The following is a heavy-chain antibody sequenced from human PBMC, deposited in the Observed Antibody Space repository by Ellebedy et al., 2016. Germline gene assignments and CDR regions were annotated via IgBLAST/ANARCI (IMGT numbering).Heavy chain of an antibody. Sequence: ASVKVSXXVSGYMFTELSIHWVRQAPGKGLEWMGGFDPDAGETVYAQKFQDRVIMTEDTSTDTAYMELSSLRSEDTAVYYCAIQVDTTMVFGWFDPWGQGTLVTVSS. J-gene: IGHJ5*02. CDR3: AIQVDTTMVFGWFDP. D-gene: IGHD5-18*01. CDR2: FDPDAGET. V-gene: IGHV1-24*01. CDR1: GYMFTELS.